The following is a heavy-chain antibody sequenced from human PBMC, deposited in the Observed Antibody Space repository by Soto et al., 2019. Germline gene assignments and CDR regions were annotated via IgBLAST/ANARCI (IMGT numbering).Heavy chain of an antibody. CDR2: ISCCGGST. CDR1: GFNFKKFA. Sequence: LRLSCEASGFNFKKFAMGWVRQAPGEGLEWVSGISCCGGSTFYADSVKGRFSLARDDSKNTLSLQLNSLRVEDTAHYYCAKADGEQWLIPHLDNWGQGTQVTV. J-gene: IGHJ1*01. D-gene: IGHD6-19*01. V-gene: IGHV3-23*01. CDR3: AKADGEQWLIPHLDN.